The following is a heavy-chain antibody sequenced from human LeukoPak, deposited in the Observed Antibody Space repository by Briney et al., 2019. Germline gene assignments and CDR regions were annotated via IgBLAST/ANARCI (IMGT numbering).Heavy chain of an antibody. CDR1: GLTFSSYS. Sequence: GGSLRLSCAASGLTFSSYSMNWVRQAPGKGLEWVSSISSSSSYIYYADLVRGRFTISRDNAKNSLYLQMNSLRAEDTAVYYCARDYDSSGYTGAFDIWGQGTMVTVSS. J-gene: IGHJ3*02. V-gene: IGHV3-21*01. D-gene: IGHD3-22*01. CDR3: ARDYDSSGYTGAFDI. CDR2: ISSSSSYI.